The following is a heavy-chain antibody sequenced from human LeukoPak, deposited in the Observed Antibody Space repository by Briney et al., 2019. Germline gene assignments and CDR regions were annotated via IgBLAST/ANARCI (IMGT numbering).Heavy chain of an antibody. D-gene: IGHD3-22*01. CDR2: ISGSGGST. Sequence: PGGSLRLSSAASGFTFSSYAMSWVRQAPGKGLEWVSAISGSGGSTYYADSVKGRFTISRDNSKNTLYLQMNSLRAEDTAVYYCAKKGASYYYDSSGCNWGQGTLVTVSS. CDR1: GFTFSSYA. CDR3: AKKGASYYYDSSGCN. V-gene: IGHV3-23*01. J-gene: IGHJ4*02.